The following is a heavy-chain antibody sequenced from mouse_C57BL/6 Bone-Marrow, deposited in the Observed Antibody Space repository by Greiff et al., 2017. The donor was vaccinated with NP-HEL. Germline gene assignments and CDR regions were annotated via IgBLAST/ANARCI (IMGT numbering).Heavy chain of an antibody. D-gene: IGHD1-1*02. CDR1: GFTFSSYA. CDR2: ISDGGSYT. V-gene: IGHV5-4*01. CDR3: ARGRGYGPGV. J-gene: IGHJ1*03. Sequence: EVHLVESGGGLVKPGGSLKLSCAASGFTFSSYAMSWVRQTPEKRLEWVATISDGGSYTYYPDNVKGRFTISRDNAKNNLYLQMSHLKSEDTAMYYCARGRGYGPGVWGTGTTVTVSS.